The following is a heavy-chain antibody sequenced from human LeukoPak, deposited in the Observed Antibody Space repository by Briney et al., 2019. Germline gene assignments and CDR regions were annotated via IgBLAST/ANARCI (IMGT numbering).Heavy chain of an antibody. CDR3: ARHLDGDIDY. D-gene: IGHD4-17*01. Sequence: GESLHISCKGSGYRFTDYWIGWVRQMPGKRLEWMGIIYPGDYDTRYSTSFQGQVTISVDKSISTAYLQWSRLKASDTAMYYCARHLDGDIDYWGQGTLVTVSS. V-gene: IGHV5-51*01. CDR1: GYRFTDYW. CDR2: IYPGDYDT. J-gene: IGHJ4*02.